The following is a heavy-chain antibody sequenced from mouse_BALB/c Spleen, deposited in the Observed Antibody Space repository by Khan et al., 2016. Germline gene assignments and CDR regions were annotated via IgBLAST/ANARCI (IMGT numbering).Heavy chain of an antibody. Sequence: VQLKQSGPELVKPGASMKISCKASGYAFTAFTMNWVKQSHGKNLEWIGLITPYNGDISYSQKFKGKATLTVDKSSSTVYMELLSLTSEDSAVXYCARRLLRTDYGMDYWGQGTSVTVSS. D-gene: IGHD1-1*01. CDR2: ITPYNGDI. CDR3: ARRLLRTDYGMDY. CDR1: GYAFTAFT. V-gene: IGHV1-18*01. J-gene: IGHJ4*01.